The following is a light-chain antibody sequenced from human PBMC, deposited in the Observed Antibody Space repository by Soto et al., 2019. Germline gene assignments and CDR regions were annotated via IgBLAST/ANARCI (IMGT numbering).Light chain of an antibody. Sequence: QSVLTQPASVSGSPGQSITISCTGTSSDVGGYNYVSWYQHHPGKAPKLMIYDVSNRPSGVSNRFSGSKSGNPASLTISGLQPEDEADYYCCSYTTSNXRQIVFGTGTKVTVL. V-gene: IGLV2-14*03. J-gene: IGLJ1*01. CDR2: DVS. CDR3: CSYTTSNXRQIV. CDR1: SSDVGGYNY.